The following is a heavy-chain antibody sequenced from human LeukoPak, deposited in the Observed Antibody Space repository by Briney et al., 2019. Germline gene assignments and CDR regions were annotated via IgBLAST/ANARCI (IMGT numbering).Heavy chain of an antibody. CDR2: VGMAGDT. Sequence: GGSLRLSCAASGFIFSDYDMHWVRQATGKGLEWVSAVGMAGDTYYPDSVKGRFTSSRENAKNSLYLQMNSLSAEDTAVYYCARRASFHGMDVWGQGTTVTGSS. J-gene: IGHJ6*02. CDR3: ARRASFHGMDV. V-gene: IGHV3-13*01. CDR1: GFIFSDYD.